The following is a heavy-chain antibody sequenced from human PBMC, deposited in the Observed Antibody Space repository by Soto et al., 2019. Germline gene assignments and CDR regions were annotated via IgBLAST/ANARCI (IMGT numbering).Heavy chain of an antibody. J-gene: IGHJ4*01. CDR1: GGSFSSSSHY. CDR3: ARRSHTNWPAY. CDR2: IYYDGRT. V-gene: IGHV4-39*01. D-gene: IGHD2-8*01. Sequence: PSETLSLTCTVSGGSFSSSSHYWVWIRQPPGKGLEWVGSIYYDGRTYYNASLKSRVTISVDTSKNQFSLKVNSATVADTAVYYCARRSHTNWPAYWGHGTQVTVS.